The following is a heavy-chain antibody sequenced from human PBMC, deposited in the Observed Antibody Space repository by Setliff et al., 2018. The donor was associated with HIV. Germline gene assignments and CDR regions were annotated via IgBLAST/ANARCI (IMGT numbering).Heavy chain of an antibody. J-gene: IGHJ3*02. CDR2: IYPGDSGA. D-gene: IGHD6-13*01. CDR3: ARGATGNLEALDI. Sequence: GESLKISCKGSGYSFTNSWIGWVRQMPGKGLEWMGIIYPGDSGAKYDPSFQGQVTISADKSISTAYLQWSNLKASDTAMYYCARGATGNLEALDIWGQGTMVTVSS. V-gene: IGHV5-51*01. CDR1: GYSFTNSW.